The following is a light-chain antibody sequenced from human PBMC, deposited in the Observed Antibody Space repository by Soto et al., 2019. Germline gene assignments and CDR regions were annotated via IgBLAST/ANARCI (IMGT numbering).Light chain of an antibody. CDR2: KAS. Sequence: DIQMTQPPSTQSASVGDRVTITCRASQSISSWLAWYQQKPGKAPKLLIYKASSLESGVPSRFSGSGSGTECTLTISSLQPDDVTTYYCQQYNSYPWTFGQGTKVDIK. CDR1: QSISSW. V-gene: IGKV1-5*03. CDR3: QQYNSYPWT. J-gene: IGKJ1*01.